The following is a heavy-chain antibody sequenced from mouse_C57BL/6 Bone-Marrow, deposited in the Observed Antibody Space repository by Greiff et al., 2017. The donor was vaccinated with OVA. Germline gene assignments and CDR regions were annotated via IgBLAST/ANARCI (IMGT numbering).Heavy chain of an antibody. V-gene: IGHV7-3*01. Sequence: EVKLMESGGGLVQPGGSLSLSCAASGFTFTDYYMSWVRQPPGKALEWLGFIRNKANGYTTEYSASVKGRFTISRDNSQSILYLQMNALRAEDSATYYCARYISYGNYLYYFDYWGQGTTLTVSS. CDR2: IRNKANGYTT. J-gene: IGHJ2*01. D-gene: IGHD2-1*01. CDR1: GFTFTDYY. CDR3: ARYISYGNYLYYFDY.